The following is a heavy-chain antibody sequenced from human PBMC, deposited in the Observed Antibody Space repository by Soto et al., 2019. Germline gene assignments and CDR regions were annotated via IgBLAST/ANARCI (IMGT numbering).Heavy chain of an antibody. J-gene: IGHJ4*02. CDR2: IYYSGST. D-gene: IGHD3-10*01. CDR1: GGSISSGDYY. V-gene: IGHV4-30-4*01. CDR3: AGNPGAVPHFDY. Sequence: SETLSLTCTVSGGSISSGDYYWSWIRQHPGKGLEGIGYIYYSGSTNYNPSLRSRSTISMETSKNQSSLKLSSVTAPDSAIYYCAGNPGAVPHFDYWGQGTLVTVSS.